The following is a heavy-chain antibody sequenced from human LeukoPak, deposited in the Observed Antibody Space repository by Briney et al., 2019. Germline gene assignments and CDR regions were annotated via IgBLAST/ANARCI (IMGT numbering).Heavy chain of an antibody. CDR3: ARGDCSGGSCYLPEYLQH. V-gene: IGHV1-18*01. Sequence: ASVKVSCNASGYTLISYAISWVRQAPGQGLERMVWITAYNGYTTYAQKLQGRVTMTTDTSTNTAYMELRSLKSDDTAVYYCARGDCSGGSCYLPEYLQHWGQGTLVTVSS. J-gene: IGHJ1*01. CDR1: GYTLISYA. CDR2: ITAYNGYT. D-gene: IGHD2-15*01.